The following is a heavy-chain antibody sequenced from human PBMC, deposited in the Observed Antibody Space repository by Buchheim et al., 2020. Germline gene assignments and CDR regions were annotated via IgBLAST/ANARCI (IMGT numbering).Heavy chain of an antibody. J-gene: IGHJ3*02. Sequence: EVQLVESGGGLVKPGGSLRLSCTASGFTFSSYSMNWVRQAPGKGLEWVSSISSSSSYIYYADSVKGRFTISRDNAKNSLYLQMNSLRAEDTAVYYCATHFFYCSGGSCYPDAFDIWGQGT. CDR2: ISSSSSYI. D-gene: IGHD2-15*01. CDR1: GFTFSSYS. V-gene: IGHV3-21*01. CDR3: ATHFFYCSGGSCYPDAFDI.